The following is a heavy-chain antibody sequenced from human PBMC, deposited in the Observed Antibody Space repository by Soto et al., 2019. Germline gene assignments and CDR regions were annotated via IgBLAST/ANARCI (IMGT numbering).Heavy chain of an antibody. V-gene: IGHV3-30*18. CDR2: ISNDGSDK. J-gene: IGHJ3*01. CDR3: AKDQGIAASHGID. CDR1: GFTFNNYG. D-gene: IGHD6-13*01. Sequence: QVQLVESGGGVVQPGRSLRLSCAASGFTFNNYGMHWVRQAPGKGLEWVATISNDGSDKYYADSVKGRLTISRDNSKNTVYLQMNSLRAEETAVYYCAKDQGIAASHGIDWGQGTWSPSLQ.